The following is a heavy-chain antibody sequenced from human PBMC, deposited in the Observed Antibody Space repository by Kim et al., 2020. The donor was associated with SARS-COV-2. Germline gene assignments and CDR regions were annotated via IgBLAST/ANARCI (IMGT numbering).Heavy chain of an antibody. Sequence: HSAQKFRGRVTVTRDRATATAYMELSSLGSEDTAVYYCAADAGYSYAMDVWGQGTTVTVSS. V-gene: IGHV1-58*01. J-gene: IGHJ6*02. CDR3: AADAGYSYAMDV.